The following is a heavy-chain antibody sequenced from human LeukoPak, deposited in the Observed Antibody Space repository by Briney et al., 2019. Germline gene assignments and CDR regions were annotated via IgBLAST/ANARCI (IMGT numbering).Heavy chain of an antibody. D-gene: IGHD3-3*01. CDR3: ARDLHVLRFLEWLNDY. J-gene: IGHJ4*02. CDR2: ISAYNGNT. Sequence: GASVKVSCTASGYTFTSYGISWVRQAPGQGLEWMGWISAYNGNTNYAQKLQGRVTMTTDTSTSTAYMELRSLRSDDTAVYYCARDLHVLRFLEWLNDYWGQGTLVTVSS. CDR1: GYTFTSYG. V-gene: IGHV1-18*01.